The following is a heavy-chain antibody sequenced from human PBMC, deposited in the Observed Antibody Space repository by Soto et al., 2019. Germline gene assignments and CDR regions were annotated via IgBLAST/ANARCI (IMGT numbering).Heavy chain of an antibody. Sequence: ASVKVSCKASGYTFTSYGISWVRQAPGQGLEWMGWISAYNGNTNYAQKLQGRVTMTTDTSTSTAYMELRSLRSDDTAVYYCARGLYGDYDATHGYWGQGTLVTVSS. V-gene: IGHV1-18*04. CDR3: ARGLYGDYDATHGY. CDR1: GYTFTSYG. J-gene: IGHJ4*02. D-gene: IGHD4-17*01. CDR2: ISAYNGNT.